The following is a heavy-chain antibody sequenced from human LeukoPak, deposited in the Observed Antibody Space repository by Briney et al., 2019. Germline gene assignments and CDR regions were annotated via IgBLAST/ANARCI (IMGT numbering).Heavy chain of an antibody. D-gene: IGHD5-12*01. V-gene: IGHV3-33*01. J-gene: IGHJ4*02. CDR3: ARDGAQGRGYSENYFDY. CDR1: GFTFSSYG. CDR2: IWYDGSNK. Sequence: GSLRLSCAASGFTFSSYGMHWVRQAPGKGLEWVAVIWYDGSNKYYADSVKGRFTISRDNSKNTLYLQMNSLRAEDTAVYYCARDGAQGRGYSENYFDYWGQGTLVTVSS.